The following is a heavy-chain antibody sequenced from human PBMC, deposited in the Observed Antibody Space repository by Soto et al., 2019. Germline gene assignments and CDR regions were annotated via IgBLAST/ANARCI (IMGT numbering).Heavy chain of an antibody. D-gene: IGHD3-10*01. Sequence: QVQLQQWGAGLLKPSETLSLTCAVYDGSFSGYQWSWIRQTPGKGLEWIGGINDSGNINYNPSLKSRVTILVDAPKTQSSLRLSSVTAADTAVYYCARGLIMWFGELSRRGGYYYYMDVWGKGTTVTVSS. CDR3: ARGLIMWFGELSRRGGYYYYMDV. CDR2: INDSGNI. V-gene: IGHV4-34*01. J-gene: IGHJ6*03. CDR1: DGSFSGYQ.